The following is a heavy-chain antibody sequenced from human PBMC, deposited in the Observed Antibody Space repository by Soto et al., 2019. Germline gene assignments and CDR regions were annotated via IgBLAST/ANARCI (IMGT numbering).Heavy chain of an antibody. D-gene: IGHD5-12*01. CDR2: IYYSGST. CDR1: GGSISGYY. J-gene: IGHJ6*02. V-gene: IGHV4-59*01. Sequence: SASLSLTCTVSGGSISGYYWSWIRQPPGKGLEGIGYIYYSGSTNYNPSLKSLVTIAVDTPKNQFSLKLSSVTAADTALHYHARDRGDQWLENYYGMDDWGPGTTVTASS. CDR3: ARDRGDQWLENYYGMDD.